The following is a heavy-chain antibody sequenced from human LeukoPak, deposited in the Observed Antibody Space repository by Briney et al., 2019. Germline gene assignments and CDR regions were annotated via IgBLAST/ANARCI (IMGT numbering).Heavy chain of an antibody. V-gene: IGHV4-4*07. CDR2: IYTSGST. D-gene: IGHD6-19*01. Sequence: SETLSLTCTVSGGSISSYYWSWIRQPAGKGLDWIGRIYTSGSTNYNPSLKSRVTMSVDTSKNQFSLKLSSVTAADTAVYYCAREVYSSGWYVDYFDYWGQGTLVTVSS. CDR3: AREVYSSGWYVDYFDY. J-gene: IGHJ4*02. CDR1: GGSISSYY.